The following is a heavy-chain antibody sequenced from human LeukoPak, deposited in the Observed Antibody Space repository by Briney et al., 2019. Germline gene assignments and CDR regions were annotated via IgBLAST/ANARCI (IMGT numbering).Heavy chain of an antibody. CDR2: ISWNSAGI. Sequence: PGGSLRLSCAASGFTFEDYAMHWVRQAPGKGLEWVSGISWNSAGIDYADYVQGRFTISRDNAKNSLYLQMDSLRPEDTALYYCVKAPRGDYYYYMDVWGKGTTVTISS. CDR1: GFTFEDYA. V-gene: IGHV3-9*01. J-gene: IGHJ6*03. D-gene: IGHD3-10*01. CDR3: VKAPRGDYYYYMDV.